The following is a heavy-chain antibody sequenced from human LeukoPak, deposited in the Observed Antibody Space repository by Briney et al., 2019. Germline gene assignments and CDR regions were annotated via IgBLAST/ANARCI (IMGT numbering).Heavy chain of an antibody. V-gene: IGHV4-59*01. CDR2: IYYSGST. D-gene: IGHD6-6*01. J-gene: IGHJ4*02. Sequence: SETLSLTCTVSGGSISSYYRSWIRQPPGKGLEWIGYIYYSGSTNYNPSLKSRVTISVDTSKNQFSLKLSSVTAADTAVYYCARAGSSSSFPDPPDYWGQGTLVTVSS. CDR3: ARAGSSSSFPDPPDY. CDR1: GGSISSYY.